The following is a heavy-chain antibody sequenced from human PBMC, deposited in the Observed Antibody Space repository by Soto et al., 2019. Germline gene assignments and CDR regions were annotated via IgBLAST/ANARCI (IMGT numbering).Heavy chain of an antibody. CDR1: GYTFPRYG. Sequence: QVQLVQSGAEVKKPGASVKVSCKASGYTFPRYGISWVRQAPGQGLEWMGWISAHNGDTNSAPKFQGRVTMTTDTSTSTAYMELRSLISDDTAVYYCTTDYRAACCGSCDYFDYWGQGTLVTVSA. J-gene: IGHJ4*02. CDR3: TTDYRAACCGSCDYFDY. V-gene: IGHV1-18*01. D-gene: IGHD2-15*01. CDR2: ISAHNGDT.